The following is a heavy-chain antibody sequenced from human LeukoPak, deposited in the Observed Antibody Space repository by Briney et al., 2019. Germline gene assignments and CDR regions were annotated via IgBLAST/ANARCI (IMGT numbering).Heavy chain of an antibody. CDR2: ISGSGGST. V-gene: IGHV3-23*01. J-gene: IGHJ4*02. D-gene: IGHD3-9*01. CDR1: GFTFSSYA. Sequence: GGSLRLSCAASGFTFSSYAMSWVRQAPGKGLEWVSAISGSGGSTYYADSVKGRFTISRDNSKNTLYLQMNSLRGEDTAVYYCAKAGLRYFDWSEAIDYWGQGTLVTVSS. CDR3: AKAGLRYFDWSEAIDY.